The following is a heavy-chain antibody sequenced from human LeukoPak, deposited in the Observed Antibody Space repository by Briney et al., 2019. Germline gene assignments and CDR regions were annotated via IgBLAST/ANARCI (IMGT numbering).Heavy chain of an antibody. Sequence: GGSLRLSCAASGFTFSDYYMSWIRQAPGKGLGWVSRISSSSSDTKYADSVKGRFTISRDNAKKSLYLQMNSLRAEDTAVYYCARDDGLDVFDVRGQGTAVTVSS. CDR3: ARDDGLDVFDV. CDR1: GFTFSDYY. J-gene: IGHJ3*01. D-gene: IGHD2-8*01. V-gene: IGHV3-11*05. CDR2: ISSSSSDT.